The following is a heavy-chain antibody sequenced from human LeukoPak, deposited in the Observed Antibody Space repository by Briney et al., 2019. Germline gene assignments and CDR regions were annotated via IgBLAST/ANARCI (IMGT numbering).Heavy chain of an antibody. Sequence: SETLSLTCTVSGGSISSYYWSWIRQPAGKGLEWIGRIYTSGSTNYNPSLKSRVTISVGTSKNQFSLKLSSVTAADTAVYYCARVPTYEIAAARVGYAFDIWGQGTMVTVSS. J-gene: IGHJ3*02. CDR2: IYTSGST. V-gene: IGHV4-4*07. CDR1: GGSISSYY. CDR3: ARVPTYEIAAARVGYAFDI. D-gene: IGHD6-13*01.